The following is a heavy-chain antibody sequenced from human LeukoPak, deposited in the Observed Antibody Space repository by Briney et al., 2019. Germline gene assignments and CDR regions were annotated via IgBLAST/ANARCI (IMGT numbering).Heavy chain of an antibody. Sequence: GGSLRLSCAASGFTFSTYAMSWVRQAPGKGLEWVSGIVGSDGSIYYADSVKGRFTISRDNTKSTLYLQMNSLRAEDTAVYYCAKDRQPDNGWDLDYWGQGTLVAVST. D-gene: IGHD6-19*01. CDR2: IVGSDGSI. CDR1: GFTFSTYA. J-gene: IGHJ4*02. CDR3: AKDRQPDNGWDLDY. V-gene: IGHV3-23*01.